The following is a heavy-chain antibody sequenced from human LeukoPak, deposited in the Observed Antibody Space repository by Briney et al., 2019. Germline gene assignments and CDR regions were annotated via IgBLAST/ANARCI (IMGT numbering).Heavy chain of an antibody. Sequence: ASVKVSCKASGYIFIGYYLYWVRQAPAQGLEWMGRINPASGGTEYAQNLQDRITMTRDTSISTAYRELSRLGADDTAVYYCARGEDCGGGSCVKYWGQGTPVTVSS. CDR3: ARGEDCGGGSCVKY. V-gene: IGHV1-2*06. CDR1: GYIFIGYY. J-gene: IGHJ4*02. CDR2: INPASGGT. D-gene: IGHD2-15*01.